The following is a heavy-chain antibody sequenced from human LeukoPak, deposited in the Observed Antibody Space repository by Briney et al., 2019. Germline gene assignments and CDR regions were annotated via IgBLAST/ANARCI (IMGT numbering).Heavy chain of an antibody. J-gene: IGHJ4*02. CDR1: GGSFSGYY. V-gene: IGHV4-34*01. CDR2: INHSGST. Sequence: SETLSLTCAVYGGSFSGYYWSWIRQPPGKGLEWIGEINHSGSTNYNPSLESRVTISVDTSKNQFSLKLSSVTAADTAVYYCARVGRWERQRDYWGQGTLVTVSS. CDR3: ARVGRWERQRDY. D-gene: IGHD1-26*01.